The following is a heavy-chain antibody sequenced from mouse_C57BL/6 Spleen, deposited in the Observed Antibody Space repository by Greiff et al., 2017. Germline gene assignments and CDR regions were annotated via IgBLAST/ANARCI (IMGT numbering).Heavy chain of an antibody. CDR2: INYDGSST. CDR3: TREGFDYYGSSYWYCDV. D-gene: IGHD1-1*01. CDR1: GFTFSDYY. Sequence: EVMLVESEGGLVQPGSSMKLSCTASGFTFSDYYMAWVRQVPEKGLEWVANINYDGSSTYYLDSLKSRFIISRDNAMNILYLQMSSLKSEDTATYYWTREGFDYYGSSYWYCDVWGTGTTVTVSS. J-gene: IGHJ1*03. V-gene: IGHV5-16*01.